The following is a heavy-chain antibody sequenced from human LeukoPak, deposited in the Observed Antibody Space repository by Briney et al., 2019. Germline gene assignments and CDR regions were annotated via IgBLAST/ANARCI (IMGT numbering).Heavy chain of an antibody. J-gene: IGHJ3*02. CDR3: ARPYHYDSGSRGTAFDI. D-gene: IGHD3-10*01. V-gene: IGHV4-4*09. CDR1: GGSISSYY. CDR2: IYSSGST. Sequence: SETLSLTCIVSGGSISSYYWSWIRQPPGKGLEWIGYIYSSGSTNSNPSLKSRVTISVDTSKSQFSLKMTSVTAADTAIYYCARPYHYDSGSRGTAFDIWGQGTMVTVSS.